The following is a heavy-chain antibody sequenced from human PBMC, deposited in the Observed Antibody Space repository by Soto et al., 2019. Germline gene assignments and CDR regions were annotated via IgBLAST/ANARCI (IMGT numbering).Heavy chain of an antibody. Sequence: EVQLVESGGGLVQPGRSLRLSCAASGFAFADYAMHWVRQAPGKGLEWVSGISWNSGGIGYADSVKGRFTISRDNAKNSLYLQMNSLRAEDTALYYCAKGSRASVPMDYWGQGTLVTVSS. CDR3: AKGSRASVPMDY. CDR2: ISWNSGGI. CDR1: GFAFADYA. V-gene: IGHV3-9*01. J-gene: IGHJ4*02. D-gene: IGHD6-19*01.